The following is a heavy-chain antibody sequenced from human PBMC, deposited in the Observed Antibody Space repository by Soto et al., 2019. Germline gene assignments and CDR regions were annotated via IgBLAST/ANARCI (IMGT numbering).Heavy chain of an antibody. J-gene: IGHJ6*02. Sequence: SEMISLTYSVSDGSIVNSCYYWSWIRQPPGKGLEWIGEIYHSGSTNYNPSLKSRVTISVDKSKNQFSLKVSSVTAADTAVYYCARLGGYCSTTSCYGYYGMDVWGQGTTVTVSS. CDR2: IYHSGST. CDR3: ARLGGYCSTTSCYGYYGMDV. D-gene: IGHD2-2*01. V-gene: IGHV4-39*01. CDR1: DGSIVNSCYY.